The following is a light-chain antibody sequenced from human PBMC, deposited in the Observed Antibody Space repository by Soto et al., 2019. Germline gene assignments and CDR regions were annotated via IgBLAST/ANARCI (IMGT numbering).Light chain of an antibody. J-gene: IGKJ1*01. V-gene: IGKV1-5*03. CDR2: QAT. CDR3: QQFYRSSWT. CDR1: QGIETY. Sequence: ILMTQSPSTLSASIGDRVTITCRASQGIETYLAWYQQKPGKAPRLLIYQATRLESGVPSRFSGSGSGTEFTLAISSLRPDDFACYYCQQFYRSSWTFGPGTKVEIK.